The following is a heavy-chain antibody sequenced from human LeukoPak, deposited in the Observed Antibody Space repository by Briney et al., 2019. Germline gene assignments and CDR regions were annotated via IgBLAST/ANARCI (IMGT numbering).Heavy chain of an antibody. CDR1: DFSLNTSGVD. CDR3: SRHDSSRSFDI. D-gene: IGHD3-22*01. J-gene: IGHJ3*02. V-gene: IGHV2-5*02. Sequence: SGPTLVQPTPTLTLTCTFSDFSLNTSGVDVGWIRQSPGKALEWLALIYWDDDKRYSPSLRSRLTITKDTSKNQVVLTMTNMDPVDTATYYCSRHDSSRSFDIWGQGTMVTVSS. CDR2: IYWDDDK.